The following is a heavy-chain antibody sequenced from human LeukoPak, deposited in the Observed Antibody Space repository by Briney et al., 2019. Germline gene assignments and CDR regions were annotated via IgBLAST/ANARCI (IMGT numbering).Heavy chain of an antibody. D-gene: IGHD3-10*01. Sequence: SETLSLTCAVYGEYFSTYYYSWIRQPPGKGLEWIGYIYHSGSTYYNPSLKSRVTISVDRSKNQFSLKLSSVTAADTAVYYCAREDYYGSGSYHYFDYWGQGTLVTVSS. CDR1: GEYFSTYY. J-gene: IGHJ4*02. V-gene: IGHV4-34*01. CDR3: AREDYYGSGSYHYFDY. CDR2: IYHSGST.